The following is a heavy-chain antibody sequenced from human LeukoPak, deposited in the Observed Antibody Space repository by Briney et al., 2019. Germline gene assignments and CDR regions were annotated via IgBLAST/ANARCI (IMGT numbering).Heavy chain of an antibody. CDR3: ARDGLRSEWSYFDY. CDR1: GYTFDNYG. V-gene: IGHV1-18*01. Sequence: GASVKVSYKASGYTFDNYGISWVRQAPGQGLEWMGWISGYNRNTKYAQRLQGRVIMTTDTSTSTVYMELRSLRSDDTAIYYCARDGLRSEWSYFDYWGQGALVTVSS. CDR2: ISGYNRNT. J-gene: IGHJ4*02. D-gene: IGHD3-3*01.